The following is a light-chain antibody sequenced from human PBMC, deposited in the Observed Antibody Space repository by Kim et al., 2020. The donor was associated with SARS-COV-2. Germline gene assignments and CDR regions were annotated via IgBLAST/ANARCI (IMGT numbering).Light chain of an antibody. Sequence: GQRVIISCTGSSCNIGACYDVHWFQQLPGTAPKLLIYGNTNRPSGIPDRFSGSRSGTSASLAITGLQAEDEAHYYCQSYDHSMSDVFGAGTKVTVL. CDR3: QSYDHSMSDV. CDR1: SCNIGACYD. CDR2: GNT. J-gene: IGLJ1*01. V-gene: IGLV1-40*01.